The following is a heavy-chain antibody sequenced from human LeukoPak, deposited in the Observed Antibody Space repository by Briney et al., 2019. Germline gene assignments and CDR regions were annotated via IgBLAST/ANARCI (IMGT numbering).Heavy chain of an antibody. V-gene: IGHV3-23*01. CDR2: ISGSGGST. D-gene: IGHD3-22*01. CDR1: GFTFSGYA. CDR3: AKAGSNSYDSTGYYVRASDI. J-gene: IGHJ3*02. Sequence: GGSLRLSCAASGFTFSGYARSWVRQAPGKGLEWVSTISGSGGSTYYADSVKGRFTISRDNSKNTLYLQMNSLRADDTAVYYCAKAGSNSYDSTGYYVRASDIWGQETMVTVSS.